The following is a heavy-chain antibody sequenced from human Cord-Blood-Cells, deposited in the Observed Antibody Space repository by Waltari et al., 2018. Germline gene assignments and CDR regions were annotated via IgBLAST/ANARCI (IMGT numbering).Heavy chain of an antibody. V-gene: IGHV4-39*01. CDR3: ARRDIVGATDY. Sequence: QLQLQESGPGLVKPSETLSLTCTVSGGSISSSSYYWGWIRQPPGKGLEWIGSIYYSCSTYYTPSLKSRVTISVDTSKNQFSLKLSSVTAADTAVYYCARRDIVGATDYWGQGTLVTVSS. D-gene: IGHD1-26*01. CDR1: GGSISSSSYY. J-gene: IGHJ4*02. CDR2: IYYSCST.